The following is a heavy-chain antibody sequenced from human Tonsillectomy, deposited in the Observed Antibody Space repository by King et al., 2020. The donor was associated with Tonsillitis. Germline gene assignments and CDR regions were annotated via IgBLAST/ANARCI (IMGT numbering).Heavy chain of an antibody. J-gene: IGHJ6*02. CDR2: SSRSGSTI. D-gene: IGHD1-26*01. CDR1: GFTFSDYY. CDR3: ARTEIEWELLGAMDV. Sequence: VQLVESGGGLVKPGGSLRLSCAASGFTFSDYYMSWIRQAPGKGLEWVSYSSRSGSTIYYADSVKGRFPISRDNAKNSLYLQMNSLRAEDTAVYYCARTEIEWELLGAMDVWGQGTTVTVSS. V-gene: IGHV3-11*01.